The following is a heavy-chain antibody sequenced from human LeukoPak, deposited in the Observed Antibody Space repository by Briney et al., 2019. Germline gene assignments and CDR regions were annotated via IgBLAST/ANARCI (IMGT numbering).Heavy chain of an antibody. J-gene: IGHJ3*02. V-gene: IGHV4-59*12. CDR3: ARGTHSSGYYRGAFDI. CDR2: TS. CDR1: GGSFSTYY. D-gene: IGHD3-22*01. Sequence: SETLSLTCSVSGGSFSTYYWSWLRQPPGKGLEWIGYTSSYNPPLKSRVTISVDTSKNQFSLKLSSVTAADTAVYYCARGTHSSGYYRGAFDIWGQGTMVTVSS.